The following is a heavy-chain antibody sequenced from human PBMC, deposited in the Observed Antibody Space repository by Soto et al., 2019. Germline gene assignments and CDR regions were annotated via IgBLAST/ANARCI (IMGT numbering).Heavy chain of an antibody. D-gene: IGHD3-10*01. J-gene: IGHJ4*02. CDR2: INHSGST. V-gene: IGHV4-34*01. CDR1: GGSFSGYY. Sequence: SETLSLTCAVYGGSFSGYYWSWIRQPPGKGLEWIGEINHSGSTNYNPSLKSRVTISVDTSKNQFSLKLSSVTAADTAVYYCARRLPAHLRGVIIKAPDYFAYWGQGTLVTVSS. CDR3: ARRLPAHLRGVIIKAPDYFAY.